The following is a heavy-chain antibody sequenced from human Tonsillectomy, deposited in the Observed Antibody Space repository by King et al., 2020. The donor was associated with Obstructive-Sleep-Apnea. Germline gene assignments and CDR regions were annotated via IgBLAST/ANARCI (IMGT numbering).Heavy chain of an antibody. CDR2: IYYSGST. Sequence: QLQESGPGLVKPSETLSLTCTVSGGSISSSSYYWGWIRQPPGKGLEWIGSIYYSGSTYSNPSLKSRVTISVDTSNNQFSLRLSSATAADTAVYYCAREIGVVVATPEYFQHWGQGTLVTVSS. V-gene: IGHV4-39*07. J-gene: IGHJ1*01. CDR1: GGSISSSSYY. CDR3: AREIGVVVATPEYFQH. D-gene: IGHD2-15*01.